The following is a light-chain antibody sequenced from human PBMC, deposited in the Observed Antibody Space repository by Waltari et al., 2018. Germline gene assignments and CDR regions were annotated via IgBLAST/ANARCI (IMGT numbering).Light chain of an antibody. CDR2: ATS. Sequence: EIVLTQSPGTLSLSPGERATLSCRASRSVSSTYLAWYQQKPGQAPRPLIYATSSRATGMPARFSGSGSGTDFTLTISSLEPEDFAVYYCQHRDHWPPDATFGPGTKVDI. CDR3: QHRDHWPPDAT. V-gene: IGKV3D-20*02. J-gene: IGKJ3*01. CDR1: RSVSSTY.